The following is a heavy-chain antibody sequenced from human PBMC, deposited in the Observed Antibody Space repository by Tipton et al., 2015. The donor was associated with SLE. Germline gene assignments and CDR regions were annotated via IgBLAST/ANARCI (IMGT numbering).Heavy chain of an antibody. CDR3: AKGFPLGYNSGWYFDF. CDR2: ISWNSGNT. D-gene: IGHD6-19*01. Sequence: RSLRLSCAASGFTFDDYAMHWVRQVPGKGLEWVSGISWNSGNTGYADSVKGRFTISRDNAKNSLYLQMNSLRTEDTALYYCAKGFPLGYNSGWYFDFWGQGSLVTVSS. V-gene: IGHV3-9*01. CDR1: GFTFDDYA. J-gene: IGHJ4*02.